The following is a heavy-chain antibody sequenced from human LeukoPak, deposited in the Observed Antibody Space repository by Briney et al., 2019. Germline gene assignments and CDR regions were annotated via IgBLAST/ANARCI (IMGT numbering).Heavy chain of an antibody. CDR3: ARARGYCSSTSCLGHPNWFDP. CDR1: GYTFTGYY. J-gene: IGHJ5*02. V-gene: IGHV1-2*04. D-gene: IGHD2-2*01. CDR2: INPNSGGT. Sequence: ASVKVSCKASGYTFTGYYMHWVRQAPGQGLERMGWINPNSGGTNYAQKFQGWVTMTRDTSISTAYMELSRLRSDDTAVYYCARARGYCSSTSCLGHPNWFDPWGQGTLVTVSS.